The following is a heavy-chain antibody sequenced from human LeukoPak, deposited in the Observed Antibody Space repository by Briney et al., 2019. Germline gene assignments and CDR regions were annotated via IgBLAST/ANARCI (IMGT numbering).Heavy chain of an antibody. D-gene: IGHD3-9*01. V-gene: IGHV3-48*01. Sequence: GGSLRLSCAASGFTFSSYAMSWVRQAPGKGLEWVSYIGDSGSTKYYADSVKGRFTISRDNDRNSLYLQMNSLRAEDTAVYYCMTGTRDAFDIWGQGTMVTVSS. J-gene: IGHJ3*02. CDR1: GFTFSSYA. CDR3: MTGTRDAFDI. CDR2: IGDSGSTK.